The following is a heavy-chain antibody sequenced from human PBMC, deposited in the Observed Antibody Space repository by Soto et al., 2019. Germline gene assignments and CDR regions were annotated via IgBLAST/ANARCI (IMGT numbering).Heavy chain of an antibody. V-gene: IGHV3-15*01. CDR1: GINFSRAW. D-gene: IGHD3-9*01. CDR3: ATGLLRYYAY. CDR2: IKSKFDGETI. J-gene: IGHJ4*01. Sequence: GGSLRLSCSASGINFSRAWMSWVRQAPGKGLEWVGRIKSKFDGETIDYAAPVKGRFTISRDDSKNIVYLQMNSLNTEDTAVYYCATGLLRYYAYWGHGTLVTVSS.